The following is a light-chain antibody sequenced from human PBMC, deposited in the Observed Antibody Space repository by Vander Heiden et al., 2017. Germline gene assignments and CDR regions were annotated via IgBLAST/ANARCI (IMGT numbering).Light chain of an antibody. CDR3: CSYAGSSTLGV. CDR1: SSDVGSYIL. J-gene: IGLJ3*02. V-gene: IGLV2-23*02. Sequence: QSALTQPASVSGSPGQSITISCTGTSSDVGSYILVSWYQQHPGKAPKLMIYEVSKRPSGVSNRFSGSESGNTASLTISGLQAEDEADYYCCSYAGSSTLGVFGGGTKLTVL. CDR2: EVS.